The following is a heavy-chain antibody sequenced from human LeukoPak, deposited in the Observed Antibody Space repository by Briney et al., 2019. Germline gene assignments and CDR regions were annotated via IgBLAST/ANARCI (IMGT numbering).Heavy chain of an antibody. CDR1: GGTFSSYA. V-gene: IGHV1-69*13. CDR3: ARVPVAAITSFDY. Sequence: SVKVSCKASGGTFSSYAISWVRQAPGQGLEWMGGIIPIFGTANYAQKFQGRVTITADESTSTAYMELSSLRSEDTAVYYCARVPVAAITSFDYWGQGTLVTVSS. D-gene: IGHD5-18*01. CDR2: IIPIFGTA. J-gene: IGHJ4*02.